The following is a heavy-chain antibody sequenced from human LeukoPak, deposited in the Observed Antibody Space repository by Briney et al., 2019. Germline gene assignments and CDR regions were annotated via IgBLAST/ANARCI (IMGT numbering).Heavy chain of an antibody. V-gene: IGHV3-64D*09. CDR2: ISDSGGST. J-gene: IGHJ6*02. Sequence: GGSLRLSCSASGFPFSSYAMHWVRQARGKGLEYVSAISDSGGSTYYADSVKGRFTISRDNSKNTLYLQMRAEDTAVYFCVRGYSFGPYGMDVWGQGTTVTVCS. CDR1: GFPFSSYA. CDR3: VRGYSFGPYGMDV. D-gene: IGHD2-15*01.